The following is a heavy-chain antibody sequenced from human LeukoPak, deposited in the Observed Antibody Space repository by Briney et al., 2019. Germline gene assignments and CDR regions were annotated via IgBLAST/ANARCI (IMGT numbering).Heavy chain of an antibody. CDR3: ASRGQSYYYGMDV. V-gene: IGHV4-4*02. CDR2: IYNSGST. Sequence: PSGTLSLTCAVSGGSISSSNWWSWVRQPPGKGLEWIGEIYNSGSTNYNPSLKSRVTISVDKSKKQFSLKLSSVTAADTAVYYCASRGQSYYYGMDVWGQGTTVTVSS. CDR1: GGSISSSNW. J-gene: IGHJ6*02.